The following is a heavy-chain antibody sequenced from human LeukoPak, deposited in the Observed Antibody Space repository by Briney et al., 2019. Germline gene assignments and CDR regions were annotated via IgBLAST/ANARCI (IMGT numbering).Heavy chain of an antibody. CDR2: INWDSGKT. CDR3: TRDLMDYDVSTGLHHYYMDV. CDR1: GFTFHDYG. V-gene: IGHV3-9*03. D-gene: IGHD3-9*01. J-gene: IGHJ6*02. Sequence: GGSLRLSCAASGFTFHDYGMHWVRHAPGKGLEWVSSINWDSGKTYYGDSVKGRFTISRDNAKNSLYLQMDSLRIEDMAVYYCTRDLMDYDVSTGLHHYYMDVWGQGTTVTVSS.